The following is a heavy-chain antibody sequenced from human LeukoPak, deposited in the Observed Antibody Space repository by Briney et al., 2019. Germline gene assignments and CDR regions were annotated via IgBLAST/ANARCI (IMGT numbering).Heavy chain of an antibody. J-gene: IGHJ4*02. V-gene: IGHV3-21*04. CDR1: GFTFSSYS. D-gene: IGHD3-22*01. Sequence: PGGSLRLSCAASGFTFSSYSMNWVRQAPGKGLEWVSSISSSSSYIYYADSVKGRFTISRDNAKNTLYLQMNSLRAEDTGVYYCARCDSSGYYYSGVVYWGQGTLVTVSS. CDR3: ARCDSSGYYYSGVVY. CDR2: ISSSSSYI.